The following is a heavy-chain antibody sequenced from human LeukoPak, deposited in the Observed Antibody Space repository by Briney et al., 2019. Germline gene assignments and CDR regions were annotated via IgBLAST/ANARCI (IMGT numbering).Heavy chain of an antibody. CDR2: IYHSGST. V-gene: IGHV4-59*08. D-gene: IGHD4-11*01. CDR1: GGSISSYY. Sequence: SETLSLTCTVSGGSISSYYWSWIRQPPGKGLEGIGYIYHSGSTNYNPSLKSRVTISVDTSKNQFSLKLSSVTAADTAVYYCARQASTTDYFDYWGQGTLVTVSS. J-gene: IGHJ4*02. CDR3: ARQASTTDYFDY.